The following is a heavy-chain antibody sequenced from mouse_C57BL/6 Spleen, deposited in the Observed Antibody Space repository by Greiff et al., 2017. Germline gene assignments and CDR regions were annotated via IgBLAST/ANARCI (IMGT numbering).Heavy chain of an antibody. V-gene: IGHV1-80*01. D-gene: IGHD2-4*01. J-gene: IGHJ3*01. CDR1: GYAFSSYW. CDR3: ARSSLYYDYDGGFAY. Sequence: VQLKQSGAELVKPGASVKISCKASGYAFSSYWMNWVKQRPGKGLEWIGQIYPGDGDTNYNGKFKGKATLTADKSSSTAYMQLSSLTSEDSAVYFCARSSLYYDYDGGFAYWGQGTLVTVSA. CDR2: IYPGDGDT.